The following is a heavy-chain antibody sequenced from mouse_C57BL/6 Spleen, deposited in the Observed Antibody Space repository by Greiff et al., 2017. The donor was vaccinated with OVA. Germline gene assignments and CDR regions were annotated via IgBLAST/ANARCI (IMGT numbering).Heavy chain of an antibody. CDR3: ARSDGYYPWYFDV. V-gene: IGHV1-19*01. CDR2: INPYNGGT. D-gene: IGHD2-3*01. J-gene: IGHJ1*03. Sequence: VQLQQSGPVLVKPGASVKMSCKASGYTFTDYYMNWVKQSHGKSLEWIGVINPYNGGTSYNQKFKGKATLTVDKSSSTAYMELNSLTSEDSAVYYCARSDGYYPWYFDVWGTGTTVTVSS. CDR1: GYTFTDYY.